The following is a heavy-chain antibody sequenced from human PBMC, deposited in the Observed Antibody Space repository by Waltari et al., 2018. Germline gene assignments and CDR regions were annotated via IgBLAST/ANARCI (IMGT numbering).Heavy chain of an antibody. CDR3: VRLLDLDY. V-gene: IGHV3-74*01. Sequence: ELQLVESGGGLVQPGGSLRLSCVASGFTFSNFWIHWVRQAPGKGLVWVSRFNPDGTITNYADSVKGRFTISRDNGKNTVYLQMNSLKAEDTGVYYCVRLLDLDYWGQGVLVTVSS. CDR2: FNPDGTIT. J-gene: IGHJ4*02. CDR1: GFTFSNFW. D-gene: IGHD3-10*01.